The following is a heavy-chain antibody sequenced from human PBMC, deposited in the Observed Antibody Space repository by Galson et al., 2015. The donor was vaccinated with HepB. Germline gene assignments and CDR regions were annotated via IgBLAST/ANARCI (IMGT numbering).Heavy chain of an antibody. V-gene: IGHV1-2*02. D-gene: IGHD5-24*01. CDR1: GYTFSGYY. CDR2: INPNSGGT. CDR3: ARASKDGYNRDFDY. J-gene: IGHJ4*02. Sequence: SVKVSCKASGYTFSGYYMHWVRQAPGQGLEWMGWINPNSGGTNYAQKFQGRVTMTRDTSISTAYMELSRLRSDDTAVYYCARASKDGYNRDFDYWGQGTLVTVSS.